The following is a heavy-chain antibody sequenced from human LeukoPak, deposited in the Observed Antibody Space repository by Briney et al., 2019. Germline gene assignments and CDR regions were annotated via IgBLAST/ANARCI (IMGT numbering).Heavy chain of an antibody. CDR1: GFTFIDHY. CDR3: ARRNSVTQGLDN. V-gene: IGHV3-72*01. D-gene: IGHD5/OR15-5a*01. J-gene: IGHJ4*02. Sequence: GGSLRLSCAASGFTFIDHYMDWVRLAPGKGLEWIGRIRNKANSYTTEYAASVKGRFTVSRDDSKNSLFLQMNSLESEDTAVYYCARRNSVTQGLDNWGQGTLVTVSS. CDR2: IRNKANSYTT.